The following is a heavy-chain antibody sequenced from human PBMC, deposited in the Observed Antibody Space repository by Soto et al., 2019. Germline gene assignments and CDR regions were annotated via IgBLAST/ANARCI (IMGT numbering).Heavy chain of an antibody. D-gene: IGHD3-3*01. CDR1: GFTFSSYA. J-gene: IGHJ4*02. V-gene: IGHV3-23*01. CDR2: ISGSGGST. Sequence: EVQLLESGGGLVQPGGSLRLSCAASGFTFSSYAMSWVRQAPGKGLEWGSAISGSGGSTYYADSVKGRFTISRDNSKDTLYLQMNSLRAEDTAVYYCAKDPQPTLDFWRTYYFDYWGQGTLVTVSS. CDR3: AKDPQPTLDFWRTYYFDY.